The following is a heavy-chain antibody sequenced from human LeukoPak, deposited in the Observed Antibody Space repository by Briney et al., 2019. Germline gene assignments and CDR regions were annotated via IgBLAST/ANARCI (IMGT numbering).Heavy chain of an antibody. J-gene: IGHJ3*02. Sequence: SETLSLTCTVSGVSISSYYWSWIRQPPGKGLEWIGYMYRTGSTKYNLSLKSRVTITPGASKNQFSLRLTSVTAADTDVYYCARAPTSYYYDSSGYSADAFDIWGQGTMVTVSS. V-gene: IGHV4-59*01. CDR3: ARAPTSYYYDSSGYSADAFDI. D-gene: IGHD3-22*01. CDR1: GVSISSYY. CDR2: MYRTGST.